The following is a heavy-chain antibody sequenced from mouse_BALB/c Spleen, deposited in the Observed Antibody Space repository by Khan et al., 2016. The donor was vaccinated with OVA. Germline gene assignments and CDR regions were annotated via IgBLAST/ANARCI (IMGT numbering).Heavy chain of an antibody. D-gene: IGHD1-1*01. J-gene: IGHJ3*01. V-gene: IGHV5-6*01. CDR1: GFTFSTYG. CDR2: VTTGGSYT. CDR3: VRLAYYYDSEGFAY. Sequence: EVELVESGGDLVKPGGSLKLSCAASGFTFSTYGMSWVRQTPDKRLEWVATVTTGGSYTYYPDSVKRRFTISRDNAKNTLYLQMSSLKSEDTAMFYCVRLAYYYDSEGFAYWGQGTLVTVSA.